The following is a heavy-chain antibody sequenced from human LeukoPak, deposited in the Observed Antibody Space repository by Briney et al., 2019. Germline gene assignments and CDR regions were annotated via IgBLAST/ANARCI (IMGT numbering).Heavy chain of an antibody. CDR3: ARPYVSTRNVFAV. J-gene: IGHJ3*01. V-gene: IGHV3-74*01. D-gene: IGHD2-8*01. CDR1: RFTFSNYG. CDR2: INSDGGGT. Sequence: GGSLRLSCAASRFTFSNYGMHWVRQAPGKGLVWVSRINSDGGGTNYADSVKGRFTISRDNARHTLYLQMNSLRAEDTAVYYCARPYVSTRNVFAVGGQGTVVTVSS.